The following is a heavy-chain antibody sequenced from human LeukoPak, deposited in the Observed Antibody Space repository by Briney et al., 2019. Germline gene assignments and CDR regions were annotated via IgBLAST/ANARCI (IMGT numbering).Heavy chain of an antibody. CDR1: GYTFTSYG. Sequence: ASVKVSCKASGYTFTSYGISRVRQAPGQGLEWMGWISAYNGNTNYAQKLQGRVTMTTDTSTSTAYMELRSLRSDDTAVYYCARDHVIVGDDAFDIWGQGTMVIVSS. V-gene: IGHV1-18*01. J-gene: IGHJ3*02. D-gene: IGHD3-22*01. CDR3: ARDHVIVGDDAFDI. CDR2: ISAYNGNT.